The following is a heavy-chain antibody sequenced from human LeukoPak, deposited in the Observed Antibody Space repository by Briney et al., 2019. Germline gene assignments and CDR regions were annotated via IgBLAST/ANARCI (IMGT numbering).Heavy chain of an antibody. D-gene: IGHD4-23*01. Sequence: SETLSLTCTVSGYSISSSYYWGWIRQPPGKGLEWIGSIYYSGSTYYNPSLKSRVTISVDTSKNQSSLKLSSVTAADTAVYYCARARRGYGGNYFDYWGQGTLVTVSS. J-gene: IGHJ4*02. CDR3: ARARRGYGGNYFDY. CDR1: GYSISSSYY. CDR2: IYYSGST. V-gene: IGHV4-38-2*02.